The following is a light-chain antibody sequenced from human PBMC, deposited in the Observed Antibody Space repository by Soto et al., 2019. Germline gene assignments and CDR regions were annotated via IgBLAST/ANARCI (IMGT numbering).Light chain of an antibody. J-gene: IGKJ1*01. CDR3: QPYGSSGT. Sequence: EIVMTQSPVTLSVSPGEVASLSCGASQSGRSNLAWYQQKPGQAPRLLIYGASNRATGIPDRFSGSGSGTDFTLTNSRLEPENFAVYYCQPYGSSGTFGQGTKVDIK. V-gene: IGKV3-20*01. CDR2: GAS. CDR1: QSGRSN.